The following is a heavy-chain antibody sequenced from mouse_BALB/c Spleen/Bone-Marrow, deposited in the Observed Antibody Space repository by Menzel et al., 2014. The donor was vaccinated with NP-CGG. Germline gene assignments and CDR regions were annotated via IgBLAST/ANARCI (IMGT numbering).Heavy chain of an antibody. Sequence: EVKLVESGGGLVQPGGPLILSCTPSGFTFTDYYMSWVRQPPGKALEWLAFIRNKANGYTTEYSASVKGRFTISRDNSQSILYLQMNTLRAEDSATYYCARFPMDYWGQGTSVTVSS. CDR3: ARFPMDY. CDR1: GFTFTDYY. CDR2: IRNKANGYTT. J-gene: IGHJ4*01. V-gene: IGHV7-3*02.